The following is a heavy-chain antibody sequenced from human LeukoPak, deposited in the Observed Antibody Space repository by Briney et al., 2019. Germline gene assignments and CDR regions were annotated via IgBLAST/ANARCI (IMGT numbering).Heavy chain of an antibody. CDR3: ARINGPVVITFGGVTWFDP. J-gene: IGHJ5*02. Sequence: PGGSLRLSCAASGFSFSRYGMAWVRRAPGKGLECVSAITGSGSTPYYADSVRGRFTIPRDNYMNTVYLQMNTLGAEDTAIYYCARINGPVVITFGGVTWFDPWGQGTRVTVSS. CDR2: ITGSGSTP. CDR1: GFSFSRYG. V-gene: IGHV3-23*01. D-gene: IGHD3-16*01.